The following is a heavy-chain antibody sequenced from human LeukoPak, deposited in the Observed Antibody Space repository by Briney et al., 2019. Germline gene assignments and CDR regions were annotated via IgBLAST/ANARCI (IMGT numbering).Heavy chain of an antibody. Sequence: PGRSLRLSCAASGFTFSSYSMNWVRQAPGKGLEWVSSISSSSSYIYYADSVKGRFTISRDNAKNSLYLQMNSLRAEDTAVYYCARDQGEDFWSGYPMYYYGKDVWGQGTTVTVSS. CDR2: ISSSSSYI. D-gene: IGHD3-3*01. V-gene: IGHV3-21*01. J-gene: IGHJ6*02. CDR1: GFTFSSYS. CDR3: ARDQGEDFWSGYPMYYYGKDV.